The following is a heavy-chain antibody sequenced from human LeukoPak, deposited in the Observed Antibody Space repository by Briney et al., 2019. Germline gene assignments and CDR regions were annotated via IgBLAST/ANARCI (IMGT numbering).Heavy chain of an antibody. D-gene: IGHD3-22*01. V-gene: IGHV4-39*01. CDR1: VGSISSSSYY. CDR3: ARGMIVVVIRRDDAFDI. Sequence: PSETLSLTCAVSVGSISSSSYYWGWIRQPPGEGLEWIGSIYYSGSTYYNPSLKSRVTISVDTSKNQFSLKLSSVTAADTAVYYCARGMIVVVIRRDDAFDIWGQGTMVTVSS. J-gene: IGHJ3*02. CDR2: IYYSGST.